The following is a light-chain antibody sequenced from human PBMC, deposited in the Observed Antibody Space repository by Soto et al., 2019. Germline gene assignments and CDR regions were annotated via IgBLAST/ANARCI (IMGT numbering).Light chain of an antibody. CDR2: GAS. CDR1: QSISSN. CDR3: HQYNSWPPGT. J-gene: IGKJ3*01. Sequence: EIVMTQSPATLSVSPGERATLSCRASQSISSNLAWYQQKPGQAPRLLIYGASTRATGIPARFSGSGSGTEFTLTISSLQSEDSAVYYCHQYNSWPPGTFGPGTKVEIK. V-gene: IGKV3-15*01.